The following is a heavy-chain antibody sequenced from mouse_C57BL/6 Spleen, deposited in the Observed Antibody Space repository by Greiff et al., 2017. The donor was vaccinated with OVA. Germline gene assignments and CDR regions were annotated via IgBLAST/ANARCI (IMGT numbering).Heavy chain of an antibody. D-gene: IGHD3-2*02. J-gene: IGHJ4*01. Sequence: EVHLVESGEGLVKPGGSLKLSCAASGFTFSSYAMSWVRQTPEKRLEWVAYISRGGDYINYADTVKGRFTLSRDNARNTLYLQMSSLKSEDTAMYYCTRGDSSGPYAMDYWGQGTSVTVSS. CDR2: ISRGGDYI. CDR1: GFTFSSYA. CDR3: TRGDSSGPYAMDY. V-gene: IGHV5-9-1*02.